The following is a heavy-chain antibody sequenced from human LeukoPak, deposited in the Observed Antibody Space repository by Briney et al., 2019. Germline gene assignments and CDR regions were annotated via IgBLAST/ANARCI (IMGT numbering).Heavy chain of an antibody. V-gene: IGHV3-23*01. D-gene: IGHD6-13*01. CDR3: ARDGTAAGLYFDL. CDR1: GFTFSSYA. Sequence: PGGSLRLSCAASGFTFSSYAMSWVRQAPGKGLEWVSAISASGGSTYYADSVKGRFTISRDNSKNTLYLQMNSLRAEDTAVYYCARDGTAAGLYFDLWGQGTLVTVSS. CDR2: ISASGGST. J-gene: IGHJ4*01.